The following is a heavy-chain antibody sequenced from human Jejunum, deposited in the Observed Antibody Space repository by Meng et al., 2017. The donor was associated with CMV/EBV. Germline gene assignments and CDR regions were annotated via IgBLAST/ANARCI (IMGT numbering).Heavy chain of an antibody. CDR3: AILYCSGGSCYTIDY. CDR1: GYTFTSYA. V-gene: IGHV7-4-1*02. D-gene: IGHD2-15*01. CDR2: INTNTGNQ. J-gene: IGHJ4*02. Sequence: QVQLGQHGSDLKKPGASVKVSRKASGYTFTSYAMNWVRQAPRQGLEWMGWINTNTGNQTYAQGFTGRLVFSLDTSVSTAYLQISSLKSADTAVYYCAILYCSGGSCYTIDYWGQGTLVTVSS.